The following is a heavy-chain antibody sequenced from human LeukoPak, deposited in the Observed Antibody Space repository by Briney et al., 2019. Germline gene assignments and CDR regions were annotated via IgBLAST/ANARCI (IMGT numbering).Heavy chain of an antibody. Sequence: SETLSLTCTVSGGSISSGGYYWSWIRQLPGKGLEWIGYIYYSGSTYYNPSLKSRVTISVDTSKNQFSLKLSSVTAADTAVYYCARSGVYYDSAGYPLEAFDIWGQGTMVTVSS. J-gene: IGHJ3*02. D-gene: IGHD3-22*01. CDR1: GGSISSGGYY. CDR2: IYYSGST. V-gene: IGHV4-31*03. CDR3: ARSGVYYDSAGYPLEAFDI.